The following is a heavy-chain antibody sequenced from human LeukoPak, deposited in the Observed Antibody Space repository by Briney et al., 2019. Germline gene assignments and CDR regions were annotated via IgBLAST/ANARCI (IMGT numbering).Heavy chain of an antibody. CDR2: ISWNSGSI. V-gene: IGHV3-9*01. J-gene: IGHJ6*02. Sequence: PGGSLRLSCAASGFTFDDYAMHWVRQAPGKGLEWVSGISWNSGSIGYADSVKGRFTISRDNAKNSLYLQMNSLRAEDTALYHCARWYDSSGYPSVYYGMDVWGQGTTVTVSS. D-gene: IGHD3-22*01. CDR1: GFTFDDYA. CDR3: ARWYDSSGYPSVYYGMDV.